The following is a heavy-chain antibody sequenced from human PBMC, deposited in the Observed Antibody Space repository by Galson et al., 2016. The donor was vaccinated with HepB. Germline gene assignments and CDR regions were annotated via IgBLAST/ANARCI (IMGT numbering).Heavy chain of an antibody. V-gene: IGHV4-59*01. Sequence: ETLSLTCSVSGDSISSYFWSWIRQPPGKGLEWIGYIHYSGSSKYSPSLQSRVTMSIDTSKNQFSLKLSSVTAADTAVYYCARARSGSAGGTAVGAPYFDYWGQGTLVTVSS. CDR2: IHYSGSS. CDR1: GDSISSYF. D-gene: IGHD6-13*01. J-gene: IGHJ4*02. CDR3: ARARSGSAGGTAVGAPYFDY.